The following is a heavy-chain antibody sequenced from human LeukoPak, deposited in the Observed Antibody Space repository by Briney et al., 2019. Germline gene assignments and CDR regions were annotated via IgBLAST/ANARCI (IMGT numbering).Heavy chain of an antibody. J-gene: IGHJ4*02. CDR2: ISAYNGNT. D-gene: IGHD2-2*01. Sequence: GASVKVSCKASGYTFTSYGISWVRQAPGQGLEWMGWISAYNGNTNYAQKLQGSVTMTTDTSTSTAYMELRSLRSDDTAVYYCASVRYCSSTSCYYFDYWGQGTLVTVSS. CDR3: ASVRYCSSTSCYYFDY. CDR1: GYTFTSYG. V-gene: IGHV1-18*01.